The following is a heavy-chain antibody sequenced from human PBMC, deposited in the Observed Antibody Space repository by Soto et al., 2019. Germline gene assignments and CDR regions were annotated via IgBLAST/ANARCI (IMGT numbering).Heavy chain of an antibody. CDR3: AKGLTGAPYYGMDV. J-gene: IGHJ6*02. V-gene: IGHV3-23*01. Sequence: EVQLLESGGGLVQPGGSLRLSCAASGFTFSSYAMSWVRQAPGKGLEWVSAITGSGGRTYYADSVKGRFTISRDNSKNALYLQRNSLRAEDTAVYYCAKGLTGAPYYGMDVWGQGTTVTVSS. CDR2: ITGSGGRT. CDR1: GFTFSSYA. D-gene: IGHD7-27*01.